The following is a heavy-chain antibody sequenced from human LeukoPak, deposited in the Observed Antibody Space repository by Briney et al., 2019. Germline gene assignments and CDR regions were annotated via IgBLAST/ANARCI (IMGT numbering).Heavy chain of an antibody. J-gene: IGHJ4*02. CDR3: ARGRSVTGSTIIDY. Sequence: PGGSLRLSCAASGFTFSIYPMHWVRQAPGRGLEWLATISNDGRNKYYPDSVKGRFTISRDNSKNTLYLQTNSLRPEDTAVYYCARGRSVTGSTIIDYWGQGTLVTVSS. V-gene: IGHV3-30*04. CDR2: ISNDGRNK. D-gene: IGHD6-19*01. CDR1: GFTFSIYP.